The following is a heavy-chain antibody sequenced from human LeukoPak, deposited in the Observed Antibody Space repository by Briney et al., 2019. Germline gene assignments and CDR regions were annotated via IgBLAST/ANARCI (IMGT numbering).Heavy chain of an antibody. CDR3: ASASRGVIKHYYYYMDV. Sequence: GASVKVSCKASGGTFSSYAISWVRQAPGQGLEWMGGIIPIFGTANYAQKFQGRVTITADESTSTAYMELSSLRSEDTAVYYCASASRGVIKHYYYYMDVWGKGTTVTISS. J-gene: IGHJ6*03. CDR2: IIPIFGTA. CDR1: GGTFSSYA. D-gene: IGHD3-10*01. V-gene: IGHV1-69*13.